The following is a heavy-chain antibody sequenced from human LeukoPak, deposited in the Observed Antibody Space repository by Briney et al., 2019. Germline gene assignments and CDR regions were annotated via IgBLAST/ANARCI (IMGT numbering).Heavy chain of an antibody. J-gene: IGHJ4*02. CDR2: INWNGGST. Sequence: PGGSLRLSCAAPGFTFSSYAMSWVRQAPGKGLEWVSGINWNGGSTGYADSVKGRFTISRDNANNSLYLQMNSLRAEDTALYYCAKVASNYDFDYWGQGTLVTVSS. CDR3: AKVASNYDFDY. CDR1: GFTFSSYA. V-gene: IGHV3-20*04. D-gene: IGHD4-11*01.